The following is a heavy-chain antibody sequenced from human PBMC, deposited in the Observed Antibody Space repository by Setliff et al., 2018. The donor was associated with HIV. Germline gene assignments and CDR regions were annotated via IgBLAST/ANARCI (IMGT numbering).Heavy chain of an antibody. CDR1: GYTFNNYA. V-gene: IGHV7-4-1*02. Sequence: ASVKVSCKASGYTFNNYALYWVRQAPGQGFEWMGWINTNTGSPTYAQGFTRRFVFSLDPSVRTAYLQITGLKAEGTAVYYCARGGDRMQIWSRFPFDIWGQGTMVTVSS. CDR2: INTNTGSP. J-gene: IGHJ3*02. D-gene: IGHD3-10*01. CDR3: ARGGDRMQIWSRFPFDI.